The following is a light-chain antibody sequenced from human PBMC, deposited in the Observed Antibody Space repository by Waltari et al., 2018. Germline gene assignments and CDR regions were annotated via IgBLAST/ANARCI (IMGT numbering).Light chain of an antibody. Sequence: EIVLTQSPGTLSLSPGERATLSCRATQSVRTTHLAWYQQKPGQTPSLVIDGASNRATGLPDRWSGSGSGTDFTLTINILESEDSAVYYCQQHDNTPYTFGQGTKLEI. CDR1: QSVRTTH. V-gene: IGKV3-20*01. CDR2: GAS. CDR3: QQHDNTPYT. J-gene: IGKJ2*01.